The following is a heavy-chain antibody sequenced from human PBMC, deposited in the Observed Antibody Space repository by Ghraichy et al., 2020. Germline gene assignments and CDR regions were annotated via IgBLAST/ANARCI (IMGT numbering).Heavy chain of an antibody. CDR2: IYYSGST. CDR3: ARDSSSSFYYYGMDV. V-gene: IGHV4-59*01. CDR1: GGSISSYY. J-gene: IGHJ6*02. D-gene: IGHD6-6*01. Sequence: SETLSLTCTVSGGSISSYYWSWIRQPPGKGLEWIGYIYYSGSTNYNPSLKSRVTISVDTSKNQFSLKLSSVTAADTAVYYCARDSSSSFYYYGMDVWGQGTTVTVSS.